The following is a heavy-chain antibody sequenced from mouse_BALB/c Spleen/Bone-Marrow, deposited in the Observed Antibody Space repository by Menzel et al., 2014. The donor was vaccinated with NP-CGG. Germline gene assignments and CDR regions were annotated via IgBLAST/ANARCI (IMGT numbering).Heavy chain of an antibody. J-gene: IGHJ1*01. Sequence: VQLQQSGSVLVRPGASVKLSCKASGYTFTSSWMHWAKQRPGQGLEWIGEIHPNSGNTNYNEKFKGKATLTVDTSSSTAYVDLSSLTSEDSAVYYCARWAVRRPGYFDVWGAGTTVTVSS. V-gene: IGHV1S130*01. CDR1: GYTFTSSW. CDR3: ARWAVRRPGYFDV. CDR2: IHPNSGNT. D-gene: IGHD2-14*01.